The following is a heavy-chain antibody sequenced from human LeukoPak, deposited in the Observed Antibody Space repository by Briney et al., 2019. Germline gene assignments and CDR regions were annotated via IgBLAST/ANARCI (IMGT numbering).Heavy chain of an antibody. CDR3: ARVVYGGNSGDAFDI. CDR1: GGTFSSYA. J-gene: IGHJ3*02. CDR2: IIPIFGTA. V-gene: IGHV1-69*13. Sequence: ASVKVSCKASGGTFSSYAISWVRQAPGQGLEWMGGIIPIFGTANYAQKFQGRVTITADESTSTAYMELSSLRSEGTAVYYCARVVYGGNSGDAFDIWGQGTMVTVSS. D-gene: IGHD4-23*01.